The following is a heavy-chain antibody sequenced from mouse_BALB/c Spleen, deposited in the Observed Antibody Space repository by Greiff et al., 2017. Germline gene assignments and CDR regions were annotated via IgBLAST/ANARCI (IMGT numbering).Heavy chain of an antibody. CDR3: ARLGGYDDAMDY. J-gene: IGHJ4*01. CDR2: IYPGSGNT. CDR1: GYTFTDYY. V-gene: IGHV1-77*01. Sequence: QVQLKQSGAELARPGASVKLSCKASGYTFTDYYINWVKQRTGQGLEWIGEIYPGSGNTYYNEKFKGKATLTADKSSSTAYMQLSSLTSEDSAVYFCARLGGYDDAMDYWGQGTSVTVSS. D-gene: IGHD2-14*01.